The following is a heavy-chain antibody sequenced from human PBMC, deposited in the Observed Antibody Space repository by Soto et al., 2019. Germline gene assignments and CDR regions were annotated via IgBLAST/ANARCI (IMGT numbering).Heavy chain of an antibody. CDR3: ARMAVTTFYYYAMDV. Sequence: PSETLSLTCAVYGYSIRSSDWWGWIQQPPGKGLEWIGYITHGGSTNYNPSLKRRVTMSVDPSKNQFSLNLTSVTAVDTAVYYCARMAVTTFYYYAMDVWGQGTTVTVSS. J-gene: IGHJ6*02. CDR1: GYSIRSSDW. CDR2: ITHGGST. V-gene: IGHV4-28*01. D-gene: IGHD6-19*01.